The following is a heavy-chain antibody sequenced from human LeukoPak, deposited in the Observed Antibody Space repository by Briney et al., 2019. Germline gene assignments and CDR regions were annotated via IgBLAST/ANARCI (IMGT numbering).Heavy chain of an antibody. J-gene: IGHJ4*02. CDR1: GFTFGDYA. D-gene: IGHD3-10*01. CDR3: TRDTDYYGSGSYDY. CDR2: IRSKAYGGTT. Sequence: GGSLRLSCTASGFTFGDYAMSWFRQAPGKGLVWVGFIRSKAYGGTTEYAASVKGRFTISRDDSKSIAYLQMNSLKTEETAVYYCTRDTDYYGSGSYDYWGQGTLVTVSS. V-gene: IGHV3-49*03.